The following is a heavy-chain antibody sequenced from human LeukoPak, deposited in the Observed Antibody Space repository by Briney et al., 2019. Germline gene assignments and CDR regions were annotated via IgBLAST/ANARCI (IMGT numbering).Heavy chain of an antibody. Sequence: GGSLRLSCAASGFTFSSYAMSWVRQAPGKGLEWVANIKQDGTGKYYVDSVKGRFTISRDNAKNSLYLQMNSLRAEDTAVYYCARLGYYGSGSYRNWFDPWGQGTLVTVSS. J-gene: IGHJ5*02. CDR2: IKQDGTGK. D-gene: IGHD3-10*01. CDR3: ARLGYYGSGSYRNWFDP. V-gene: IGHV3-7*05. CDR1: GFTFSSYA.